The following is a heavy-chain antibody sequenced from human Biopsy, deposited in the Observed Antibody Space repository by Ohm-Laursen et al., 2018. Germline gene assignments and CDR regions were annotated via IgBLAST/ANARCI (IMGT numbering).Heavy chain of an antibody. D-gene: IGHD2-2*01. V-gene: IGHV1-18*01. Sequence: SVKVSCKASGYTFSDYILNWVRQSPGQGLEWMGWINTRRGDTNYAQKFQGRVTMTRDTSTTTVFMELTSLRSDDTAMYYCARVEDSTRHWYFDLWGRGTQVTVSS. CDR1: GYTFSDYI. CDR3: ARVEDSTRHWYFDL. CDR2: INTRRGDT. J-gene: IGHJ2*01.